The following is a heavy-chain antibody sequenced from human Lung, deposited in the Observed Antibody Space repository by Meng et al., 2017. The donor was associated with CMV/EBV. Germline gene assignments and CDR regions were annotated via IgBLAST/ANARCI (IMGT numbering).Heavy chain of an antibody. Sequence: SETLSLXCTVSGASISSYYWSWIRQPPGRGLEWIGNIHYSGSSNYNPSLKGRVTMSVATSEDQFSLRLNSVTAADTAVYYCARGHTNSGSFVGYYALDVWXQRATVTVSS. CDR1: GASISSYY. CDR3: ARGHTNSGSFVGYYALDV. CDR2: IHYSGSS. V-gene: IGHV4-59*01. J-gene: IGHJ6*01. D-gene: IGHD1-26*01.